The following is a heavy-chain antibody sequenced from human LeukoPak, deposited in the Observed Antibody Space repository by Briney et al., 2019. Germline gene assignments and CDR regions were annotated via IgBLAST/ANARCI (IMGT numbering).Heavy chain of an antibody. Sequence: SETLSLTCTVSGGSISSYYWSWIRQPPGKGLEWTGYIYYSGSTNYNPSLKSRVTISVDTSKNQFSLKLSSVTAADTAVYYCATYDILTGYPHWGQGTLVTVSS. J-gene: IGHJ4*02. CDR1: GGSISSYY. CDR3: ATYDILTGYPH. V-gene: IGHV4-59*08. CDR2: IYYSGST. D-gene: IGHD3-9*01.